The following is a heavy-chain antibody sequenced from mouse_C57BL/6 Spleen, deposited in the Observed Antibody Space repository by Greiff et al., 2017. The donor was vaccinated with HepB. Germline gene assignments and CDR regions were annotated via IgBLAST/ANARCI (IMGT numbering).Heavy chain of an antibody. V-gene: IGHV3-6*01. D-gene: IGHD2-4*01. CDR1: GYSITSGYY. J-gene: IGHJ4*01. Sequence: EVQLVESGPGLVKPSQSLSLTCSVTGYSITSGYYWNWIRQFPGNKLEWMGYISYDGSNNYNPSLKNRISITRDTSKNQFFLKLNSVTTEDTATYYCARDSVYDYDGRGMDYWGQGTSVTVSS. CDR3: ARDSVYDYDGRGMDY. CDR2: ISYDGSN.